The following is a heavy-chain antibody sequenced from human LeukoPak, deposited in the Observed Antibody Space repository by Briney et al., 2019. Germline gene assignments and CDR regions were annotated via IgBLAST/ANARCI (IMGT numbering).Heavy chain of an antibody. CDR3: ARDPRDYGDSYYYYGMDV. D-gene: IGHD4-17*01. Sequence: PSQTLSLTCAISGDSVSSNSAAWNWIRQSPSRGLEWLGRTYYRSKWYNDYAVSVKSRITINPDTSENQFSLQLNSVTPEDTAVYYCARDPRDYGDSYYYYGMDVWGKGTTVTVSS. J-gene: IGHJ6*04. CDR1: GDSVSSNSAA. V-gene: IGHV6-1*01. CDR2: TYYRSKWYN.